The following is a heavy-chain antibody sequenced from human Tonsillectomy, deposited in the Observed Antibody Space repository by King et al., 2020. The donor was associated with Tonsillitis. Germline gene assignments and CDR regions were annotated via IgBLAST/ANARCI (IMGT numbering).Heavy chain of an antibody. D-gene: IGHD2-21*02. CDR3: AKDWPAYCGGDCYSHGFDY. CDR1: GFTFSSYA. CDR2: IYSGGSST. J-gene: IGHJ4*02. Sequence: VQLVESGGGLVQPGGSLRLSCAASGFTFSSYAMSWVRQAPGKGLEWVSVIYSGGSSTYYADSVKGRFTISRDNSKNTLYLQMNSLGAEDTAVYYCAKDWPAYCGGDCYSHGFDYWGQGTLVTVSS. V-gene: IGHV3-23*03.